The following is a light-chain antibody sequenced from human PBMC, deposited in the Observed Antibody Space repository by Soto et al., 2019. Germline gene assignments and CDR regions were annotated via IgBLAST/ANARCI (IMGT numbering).Light chain of an antibody. J-gene: IGKJ5*01. CDR2: AAS. V-gene: IGKV1D-12*01. Sequence: IRMTQSPSSLSASTGDRVTITCRASQGISSYLAWYQQKPGKAPKLLIYAASSLQSGVPSRFSGSGSGTDFTLTISSLQPEDFATYYCQQANSFPITFGQGTRLEI. CDR3: QQANSFPIT. CDR1: QGISSY.